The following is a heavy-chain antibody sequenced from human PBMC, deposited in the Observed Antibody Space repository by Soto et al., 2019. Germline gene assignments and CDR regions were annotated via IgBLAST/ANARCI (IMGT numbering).Heavy chain of an antibody. CDR1: GGSFSGYY. D-gene: IGHD1-7*01. V-gene: IGHV4-34*01. CDR2: INHSGST. CDR3: AGTGITGTTFYGMDV. J-gene: IGHJ6*02. Sequence: QVQLQQWGAGLLKPSETLSLTCAVYGGSFSGYYWSWIRQPPGKGLEWIGEINHSGSTNYNPSLKSRVTISVDTSKNQFSLKLSSVTAADTAVYYCAGTGITGTTFYGMDVWGQGTTVTVSS.